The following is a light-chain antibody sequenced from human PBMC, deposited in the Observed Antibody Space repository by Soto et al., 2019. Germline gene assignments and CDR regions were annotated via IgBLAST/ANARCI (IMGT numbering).Light chain of an antibody. CDR1: SSNIWNNY. CDR3: GTWDSRLSAGV. V-gene: IGLV1-51*01. CDR2: DND. Sequence: QSVFTQPTSVSAAPGQTVTIPCSGSSSNIWNNYVSLYHHLPGTAPKLLIYDNDKRPSGIPDRFSGSKSGQSATLGITGLQPSDEDDYYCGTWDSRLSAGVIGGGTKLTVL. J-gene: IGLJ2*01.